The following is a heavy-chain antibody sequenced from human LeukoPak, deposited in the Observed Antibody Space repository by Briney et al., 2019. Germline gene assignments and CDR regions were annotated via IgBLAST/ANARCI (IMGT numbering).Heavy chain of an antibody. CDR1: GFTFSSYA. CDR2: INSDGSYI. J-gene: IGHJ6*02. V-gene: IGHV3-64*04. CDR3: ARDAVDTANAV. D-gene: IGHD5-18*01. Sequence: QPGGSLRLSCAASGFTFSSYAMSWVRQAPGKGLEYVSAINSDGSYIYYADSVKGRFTISRDNAKNTLYLQMNSLRAEDTAVYYCARDAVDTANAVWGQGTTVTVSS.